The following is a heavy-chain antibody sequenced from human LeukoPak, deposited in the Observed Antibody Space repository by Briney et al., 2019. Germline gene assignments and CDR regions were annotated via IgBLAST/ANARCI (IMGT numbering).Heavy chain of an antibody. Sequence: GASVKVSCKASGYTFTGYYMHWVRQAPGQGLEWMGWINPNSGGTSYAQKFQGRVTMTRDMSTSTVYMELSSLRSEDTAVYYCARDGPRGTMIVGRDDAFDIWGQGTMVTVSS. CDR1: GYTFTGYY. J-gene: IGHJ3*02. CDR3: ARDGPRGTMIVGRDDAFDI. CDR2: INPNSGGT. D-gene: IGHD3-22*01. V-gene: IGHV1-2*02.